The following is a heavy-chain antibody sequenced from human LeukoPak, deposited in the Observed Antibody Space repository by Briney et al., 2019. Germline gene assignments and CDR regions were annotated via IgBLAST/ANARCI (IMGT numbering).Heavy chain of an antibody. CDR1: GFTFSSYS. CDR2: ISSSSSYI. Sequence: PGGSLRLSCAASGFTFSSYSMNWVRQAPGKGLEWVSSISSSSSYIYYADSVKGRFTISRDNAKNSLYLQMNSLRAEDTAVYYCAKGKSLRYFDWLFDYWGQGTLVTVSS. J-gene: IGHJ4*02. V-gene: IGHV3-21*04. CDR3: AKGKSLRYFDWLFDY. D-gene: IGHD3-9*01.